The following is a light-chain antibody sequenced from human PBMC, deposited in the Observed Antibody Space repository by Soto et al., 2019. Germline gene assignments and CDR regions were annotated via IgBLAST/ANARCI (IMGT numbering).Light chain of an antibody. CDR2: DTS. V-gene: IGKV3D-15*01. J-gene: IGKJ1*01. Sequence: EIVLTHSPGALSLSPVERATLSFRASQSVSSTSFAWYQLRPGQAPRLLIYDTSARAGGIPARFSGSGSGTESTLTINSLQSEDFAVYYCQQYYDWWTFGQGTKVDI. CDR1: QSVSST. CDR3: QQYYDWWT.